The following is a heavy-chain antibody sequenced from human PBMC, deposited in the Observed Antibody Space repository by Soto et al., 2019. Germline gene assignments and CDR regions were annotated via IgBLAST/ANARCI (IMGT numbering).Heavy chain of an antibody. CDR2: ISYDGSNK. V-gene: IGHV3-30*18. D-gene: IGHD5-12*01. Sequence: VGSLGLSCSASGFTFSSYGMHWVRQAPGKGLEWVAVISYDGSNKYYADSVKGRFTISRDNSKNTLYLQMNSLRAEDTAVYYCAKAEMATIDSIPDYWGQGTLVTVSS. CDR1: GFTFSSYG. CDR3: AKAEMATIDSIPDY. J-gene: IGHJ4*02.